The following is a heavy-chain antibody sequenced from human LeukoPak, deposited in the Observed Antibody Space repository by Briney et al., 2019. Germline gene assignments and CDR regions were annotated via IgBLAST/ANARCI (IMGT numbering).Heavy chain of an antibody. CDR3: AKGGLGGAPYYYYYMDV. D-gene: IGHD3-16*01. CDR2: IRSDGNKK. V-gene: IGHV3-30*02. CDR1: VFTFSSYG. J-gene: IGHJ6*03. Sequence: GGSLRLSCAASVFTFSSYGMYWVRQAPGKGLEWVAFIRSDGNKKYYADSVKGRFTISRDNSKNTLYLQMNSLRAEDTAVYYCAKGGLGGAPYYYYYMDVWGKGTTVTISS.